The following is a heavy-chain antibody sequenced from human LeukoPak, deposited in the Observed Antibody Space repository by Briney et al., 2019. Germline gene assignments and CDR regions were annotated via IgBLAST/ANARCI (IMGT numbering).Heavy chain of an antibody. V-gene: IGHV3-30*18. CDR2: ISKDGSTK. CDR1: GFTFSSYG. J-gene: IGHJ2*01. Sequence: HPGRSLRLSCAASGFTFSSYGMHWVRQAPGKGLEWVAVISKDGSTKIYSASVKGRFTISRDNSKNTMYLQMNSLRAEDTAVYFCAKEYSSGWSYWYFDLWGRGTLVTVSS. CDR3: AKEYSSGWSYWYFDL. D-gene: IGHD6-19*01.